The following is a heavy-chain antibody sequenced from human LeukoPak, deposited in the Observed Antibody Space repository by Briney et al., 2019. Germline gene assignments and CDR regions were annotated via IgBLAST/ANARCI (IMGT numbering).Heavy chain of an antibody. Sequence: GGSLRLSCAASGFTFSSYGMNWVRQAPGKGLEWVSSISSSSTYIYFADSVKGRFTISRDNAKNSLYLHMNSLRAEDTAVYYCATEPTYYYDNNDLHWGQRTLVTVSS. J-gene: IGHJ4*02. CDR1: GFTFSSYG. CDR2: ISSSSTYI. D-gene: IGHD3-22*01. V-gene: IGHV3-21*01. CDR3: ATEPTYYYDNNDLH.